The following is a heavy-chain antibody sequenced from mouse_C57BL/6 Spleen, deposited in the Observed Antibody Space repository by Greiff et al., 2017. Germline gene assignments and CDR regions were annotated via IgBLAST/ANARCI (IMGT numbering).Heavy chain of an antibody. D-gene: IGHD2-4*01. CDR2: IRLKSDNYAT. V-gene: IGHV6-3*01. J-gene: IGHJ1*03. CDR1: GFTFSNYW. Sequence: EVKLVESGGGLVQPGGSMKLSCVASGFTFSNYWMNWVRQSPEKGLEWVAQIRLKSDNYATHYAESVKGRFTISRDDSKSSVYLQMNNLRAEDTGIFYCTIYYDYVSWYFDVWGTGTTVTVSS. CDR3: TIYYDYVSWYFDV.